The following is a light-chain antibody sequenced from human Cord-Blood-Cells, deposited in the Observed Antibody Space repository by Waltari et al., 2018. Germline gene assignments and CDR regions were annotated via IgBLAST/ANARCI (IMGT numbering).Light chain of an antibody. CDR2: YDS. Sequence: SYALTPPPSVSVAPGKTAGLTCGGNTVGRKSVHWYQQKPGQAPVLVIYYDSDRPSGIPERFSGSNSGNTATLTISRVEAGDEADYYCQVWDSSSDHYVFGTGTKVTVL. CDR1: TVGRKS. CDR3: QVWDSSSDHYV. V-gene: IGLV3-21*04. J-gene: IGLJ1*01.